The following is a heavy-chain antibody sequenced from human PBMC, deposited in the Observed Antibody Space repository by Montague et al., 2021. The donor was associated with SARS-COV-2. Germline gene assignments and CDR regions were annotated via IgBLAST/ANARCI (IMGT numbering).Heavy chain of an antibody. CDR2: IYYSGST. D-gene: IGHD5-18*01. CDR1: GGSISSYY. J-gene: IGHJ4*02. V-gene: IGHV4-59*01. CDR3: GSSSGYSYGYYFDY. Sequence: SETLSLTCTVSGGSISSYYWSWIRQPPGKGLAWIGYIYYSGSTNYSPSLKSRVTISVDTSKNQFSLKLSSVTAADTAVYYCGSSSGYSYGYYFDYWGQGTLVTVSS.